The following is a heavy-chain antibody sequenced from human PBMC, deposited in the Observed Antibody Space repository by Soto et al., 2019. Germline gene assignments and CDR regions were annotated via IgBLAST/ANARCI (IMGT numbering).Heavy chain of an antibody. CDR2: IYYSGST. CDR1: GDSISSGDYY. V-gene: IGHV4-30-4*01. CDR3: AREGYGGNSAYYFDY. Sequence: SETLSLTCTVSGDSISSGDYYWSWIRQPPGKGLEWIGYIYYSGSTYYNPSLESRVTISVDTSKSQFSLKLDSVTAADTAVYYCAREGYGGNSAYYFDYWGQGTLVTVSS. D-gene: IGHD4-17*01. J-gene: IGHJ4*02.